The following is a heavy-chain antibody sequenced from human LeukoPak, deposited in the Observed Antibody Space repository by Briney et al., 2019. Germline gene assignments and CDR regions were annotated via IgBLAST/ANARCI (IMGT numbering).Heavy chain of an antibody. V-gene: IGHV4-34*01. D-gene: IGHD6-19*01. CDR2: IHHSGST. Sequence: SETLSLTCAVYGGSFSDYYWSWIRQPPGKGLEWIGEIHHSGSTNYNPSLKSRVTMSVDTSKNQFSLKLSSVTAADTALYYCARGGGSGWYIDYWGQGTLVAVSS. J-gene: IGHJ4*02. CDR3: ARGGGSGWYIDY. CDR1: GGSFSDYY.